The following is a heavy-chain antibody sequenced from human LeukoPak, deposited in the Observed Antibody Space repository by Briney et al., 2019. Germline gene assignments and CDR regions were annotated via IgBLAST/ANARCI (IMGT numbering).Heavy chain of an antibody. D-gene: IGHD3-22*01. J-gene: IGHJ2*01. V-gene: IGHV4-30-4*01. CDR3: ARLRSDYYDSNGYYYAAMAWYFDL. CDR2: IYYSGST. CDR1: GGSISSGDYY. Sequence: PSQTLSLTCTVSGGSISSGDYYWSWIRQPPGKGLEWIGYIYYSGSTYYNPSLKSRVTISVDTSKNQFSLKLSSVTAADTAVYYCARLRSDYYDSNGYYYAAMAWYFDLWGRGTLVTVSS.